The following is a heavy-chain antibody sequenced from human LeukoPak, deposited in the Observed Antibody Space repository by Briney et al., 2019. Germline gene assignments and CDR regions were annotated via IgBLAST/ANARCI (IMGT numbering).Heavy chain of an antibody. D-gene: IGHD3-10*01. J-gene: IGHJ4*02. V-gene: IGHV3-7*01. CDR3: ATDDGGHYYGSGSLRY. CDR1: GFTFSSYW. CDR2: IRQDGSQK. Sequence: PGGSLRLSCAASGFTFSSYWMSWVRQAPGKGLEWVATIRQDGSQKYYVDSVKGRFTISRDNAKNSLYLQMDNLRAEDTAVYYCATDDGGHYYGSGSLRYWGQGTLVTVSS.